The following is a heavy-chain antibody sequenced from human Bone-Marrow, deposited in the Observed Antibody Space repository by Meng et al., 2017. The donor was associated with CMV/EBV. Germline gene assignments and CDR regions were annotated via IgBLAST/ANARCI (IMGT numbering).Heavy chain of an antibody. Sequence: GESLKISCVASGFTFNTYWMSWVRQAPGKGLEWVANIKQDGSEKYYVGSVKGRFTISRDNAKNSLYLQMNSLRAEDTAVYYCARDPQVKSYLVVPVASDYWGQGTMVTVSS. CDR2: IKQDGSEK. D-gene: IGHD2-2*01. CDR1: GFTFNTYW. CDR3: ARDPQVKSYLVVPVASDY. V-gene: IGHV3-7*01. J-gene: IGHJ4*03.